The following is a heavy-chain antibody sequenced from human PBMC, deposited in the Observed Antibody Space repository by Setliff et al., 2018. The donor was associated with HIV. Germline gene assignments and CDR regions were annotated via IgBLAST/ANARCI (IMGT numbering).Heavy chain of an antibody. CDR1: GGSLTDYD. Sequence: SETLSLTCAVYGGSLTDYDWTWIRQTPAKGLEWIGEISHSGRTNYNPSLKTRLIISRDTSKNQFSLRLSSATVADTAIYYCARGFEGYCSGASCHWFDSWGQGTQVTVAS. J-gene: IGHJ5*01. CDR2: ISHSGRT. CDR3: ARGFEGYCSGASCHWFDS. D-gene: IGHD2-15*01. V-gene: IGHV4-34*01.